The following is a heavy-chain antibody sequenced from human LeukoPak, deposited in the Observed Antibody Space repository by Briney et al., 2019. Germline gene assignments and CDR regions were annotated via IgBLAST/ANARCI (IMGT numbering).Heavy chain of an antibody. V-gene: IGHV4-38-2*02. D-gene: IGHD2-2*01. CDR1: GYSISSGYY. CDR3: ARHWVCSSISCYFSVIGISGWFDP. J-gene: IGHJ5*02. CDR2: IYYSGST. Sequence: SETLSLTCTVSGYSISSGYYWGWIRQPPGKGLEWIGSIYYSGSTYYNPSLKSRVTISVDTSKNQFSLKLSSVTAADTAVYYCARHWVCSSISCYFSVIGISGWFDPWGQGTLVTVSS.